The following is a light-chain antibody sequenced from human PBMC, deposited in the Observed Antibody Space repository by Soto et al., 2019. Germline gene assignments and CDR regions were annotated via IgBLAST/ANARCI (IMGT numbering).Light chain of an antibody. Sequence: EIVLTQSPGTLSLSPGERATLSCRASQSVSRSYVAWYQQKPGQAPRLLIYGASSMATGISDRFSGSGSGTDFTLTISRLDPEDFAVYYCQQYGGSPWTFGQGTKVEMK. CDR1: QSVSRSY. J-gene: IGKJ1*01. V-gene: IGKV3-20*01. CDR3: QQYGGSPWT. CDR2: GAS.